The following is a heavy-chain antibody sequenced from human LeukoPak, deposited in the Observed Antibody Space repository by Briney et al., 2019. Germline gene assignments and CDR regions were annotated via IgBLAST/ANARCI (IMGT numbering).Heavy chain of an antibody. CDR2: ISGSGGST. D-gene: IGHD3-3*01. J-gene: IGHJ4*02. V-gene: IGHV3-23*01. Sequence: ETLSLTCTGSAGTISSYYWSWVPQAPGKGLEWVSGISGSGGSTYYEDSVKGRFTISRDNSKNTLYLQMNSLRAEDTAVYYCAKEDLRDYDFWSGYTKHYFDYWGQGTLVAVSS. CDR3: AKEDLRDYDFWSGYTKHYFDY. CDR1: AGTISSYY.